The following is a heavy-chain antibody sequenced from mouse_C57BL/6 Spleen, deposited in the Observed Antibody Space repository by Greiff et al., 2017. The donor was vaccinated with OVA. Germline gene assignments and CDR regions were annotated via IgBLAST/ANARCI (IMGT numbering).Heavy chain of an antibody. CDR2: IDPSDSET. CDR3: ASGDYDDV. CDR1: GYTFTSYW. D-gene: IGHD2-4*01. V-gene: IGHV1-52*01. Sequence: QVQLKQPGAELVRPGSSVKLSCKASGYTFTSYWMHWVKQRPIQGLEWIGNIDPSDSETHYNQKFKDKATLTADKSSSTAYMQLSSLTSGDSAVYYCASGDYDDVWGTGTTVTVSS. J-gene: IGHJ1*03.